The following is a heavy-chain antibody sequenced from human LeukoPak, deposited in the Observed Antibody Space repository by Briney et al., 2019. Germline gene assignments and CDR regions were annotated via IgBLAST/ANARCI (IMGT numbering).Heavy chain of an antibody. D-gene: IGHD1-26*01. CDR3: ARGGSPVGATNDY. J-gene: IGHJ4*02. Sequence: SETLSLTCTVSGDSISSNYWSWIRQPPGKGLEWIGEINHSGSTNYNPSLKSRVTISVDTSKNQFSLKLSSVTAADTAVYYCARGGSPVGATNDYWGQGTLVTVSS. CDR2: INHSGST. V-gene: IGHV4-34*01. CDR1: GDSISSNY.